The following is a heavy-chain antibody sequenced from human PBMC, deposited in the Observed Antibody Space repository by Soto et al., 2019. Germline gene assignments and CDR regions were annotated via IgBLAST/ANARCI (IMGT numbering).Heavy chain of an antibody. CDR3: AKEGSGWSDAFDI. J-gene: IGHJ3*02. CDR1: GFTFSSYA. D-gene: IGHD6-19*01. Sequence: ETLSLSCAASGFTFSSYAMSWVRQAPGKGLEWVSAISGSGGSTYYADSVKGRFTISRDNSKNTLYLQMNSLRAEDTAVYYCAKEGSGWSDAFDIWGQGTMVTVSS. V-gene: IGHV3-23*01. CDR2: ISGSGGST.